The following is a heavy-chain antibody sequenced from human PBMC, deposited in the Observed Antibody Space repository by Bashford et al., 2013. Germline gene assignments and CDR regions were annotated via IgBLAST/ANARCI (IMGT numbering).Heavy chain of an antibody. CDR2: IYYSGST. Sequence: SETLSLTCTVSGGSVSSGSYYWSWIRQPPGKGLEWIGYIYYSGSTNYNPSLKSRVTISVDTSKNQFSLKLSSVTAADTAVYYCASILVAYYDFWSGYYPNDYWGPGNPGHRLL. CDR3: ASILVAYYDFWSGYYPNDY. D-gene: IGHD3-3*01. CDR1: GGSVSSGSYY. V-gene: IGHV4-61*01. J-gene: IGHJ4*02.